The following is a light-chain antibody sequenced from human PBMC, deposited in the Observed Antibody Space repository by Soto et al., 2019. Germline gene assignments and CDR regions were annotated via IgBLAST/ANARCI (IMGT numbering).Light chain of an antibody. J-gene: IGKJ1*01. CDR1: QSLNSL. CDR2: KAS. V-gene: IGKV1-5*03. Sequence: DIQMTQSPSTLSASVGDRVTITCRASQSLNSLLAWYQHKPGKAPKLLIHKASILASGVPSMFSGSDSGEEFTLTISSLQPDDFANYYYQHYIGYSGMFGQGTKV. CDR3: QHYIGYSGM.